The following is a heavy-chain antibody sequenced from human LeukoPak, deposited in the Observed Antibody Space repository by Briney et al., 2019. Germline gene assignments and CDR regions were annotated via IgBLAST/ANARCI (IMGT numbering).Heavy chain of an antibody. D-gene: IGHD2/OR15-2a*01. CDR2: IGKDGTGN. CDR1: GFTFSRYW. CDR3: ARDLDFYATDY. J-gene: IGHJ4*02. Sequence: GGSLRLSCVGSGFTFSRYWMSWVRQAPGKGLEWVANIGKDGTGNHYVDSVKGRFTISRDNAKNSLYLQMNSLRADDTAVYYCARDLDFYATDYWGQGTLVTVSS. V-gene: IGHV3-7*01.